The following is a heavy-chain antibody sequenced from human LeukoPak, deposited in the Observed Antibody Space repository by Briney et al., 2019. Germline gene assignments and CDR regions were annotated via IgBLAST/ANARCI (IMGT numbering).Heavy chain of an antibody. J-gene: IGHJ4*02. CDR3: ARGWLAETMVVTPYNY. D-gene: IGHD4-23*01. CDR1: GGSFSSYA. Sequence: GASVKVSCKASGGSFSSYAINWVRQAPRQGLEWMGGIIPIFGTANYAQKFQDRVTITAVESMSTVYMELSSLRSEDTAVYYCARGWLAETMVVTPYNYWGQGTLVTVSS. V-gene: IGHV1-69*13. CDR2: IIPIFGTA.